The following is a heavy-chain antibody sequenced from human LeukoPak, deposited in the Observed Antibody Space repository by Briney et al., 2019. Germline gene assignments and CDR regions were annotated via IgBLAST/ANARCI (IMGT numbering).Heavy chain of an antibody. Sequence: GGSLRLSCAASGFTFSSYAMSWVRQAPGKGLEWASAISGSGGSTYYADSVKGRFTISRDNSKNTLYLQMNSLRAEDTAVYYCAKDPSSGWYGGDYWGQGTLVTVSS. CDR3: AKDPSSGWYGGDY. V-gene: IGHV3-23*01. CDR1: GFTFSSYA. CDR2: ISGSGGST. J-gene: IGHJ4*02. D-gene: IGHD6-19*01.